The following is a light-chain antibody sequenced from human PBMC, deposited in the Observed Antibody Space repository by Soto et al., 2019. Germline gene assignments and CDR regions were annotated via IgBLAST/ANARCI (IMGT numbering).Light chain of an antibody. V-gene: IGKV1-39*01. CDR3: QQSYSTPIT. J-gene: IGKJ4*01. CDR2: AAS. Sequence: DIHMTQSPSSLSASVGDRVTITCRATLTISNFLNWYQQKPGQAPKLLIYAASSLHSGVPSRFSGGYSGTDFTLTISNLQPEDFATDYCQQSYSTPITFGGGTKVEIK. CDR1: LTISNF.